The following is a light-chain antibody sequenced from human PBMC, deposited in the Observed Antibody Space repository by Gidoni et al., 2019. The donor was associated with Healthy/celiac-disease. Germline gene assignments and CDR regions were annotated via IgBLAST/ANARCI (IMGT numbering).Light chain of an antibody. CDR3: QQYYSTPPT. CDR1: QSVLYSSNNKNY. Sequence: DIVMTQYPDSLAVSLGERATINCKSSQSVLYSSNNKNYLAWYQQKPGQPPKLLIYWASTRESGVPDRFSGSGSGTDFTLTISILQAEDVAVYYCQQYYSTPPTFGQGTKLEIK. J-gene: IGKJ2*01. CDR2: WAS. V-gene: IGKV4-1*01.